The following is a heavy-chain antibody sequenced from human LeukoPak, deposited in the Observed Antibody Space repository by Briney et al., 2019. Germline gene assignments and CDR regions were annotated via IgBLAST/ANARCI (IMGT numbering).Heavy chain of an antibody. D-gene: IGHD6-19*01. J-gene: IGHJ4*02. CDR3: ASRVQSGWSFDY. V-gene: IGHV3-74*01. Sequence: PGGSLRLSCAAYGFTFSSYWMHWVRQAPGKGLVWVSRISSDGTSTSYADSVKGRFTISRDNAENTLYLQMNSLRAEDTAVYYCASRVQSGWSFDYWGQGNLVTVSS. CDR1: GFTFSSYW. CDR2: ISSDGTST.